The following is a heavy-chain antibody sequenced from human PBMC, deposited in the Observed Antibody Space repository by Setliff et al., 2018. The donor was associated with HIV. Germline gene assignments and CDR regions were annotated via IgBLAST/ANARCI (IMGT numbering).Heavy chain of an antibody. J-gene: IGHJ4*02. CDR2: ITNSGSTI. CDR3: ARIYNYVWGTYRNFDY. CDR1: GFTFSSYE. Sequence: GGSLRLSCAASGFTFSSYEMNWVRQAPGKGLEWVSYITNSGSTIYYADSVKGRFTISRDNSKNTQYLQMNSLRAEDTAVYYCARIYNYVWGTYRNFDYWGQGTLVTVSS. V-gene: IGHV3-48*03. D-gene: IGHD3-16*02.